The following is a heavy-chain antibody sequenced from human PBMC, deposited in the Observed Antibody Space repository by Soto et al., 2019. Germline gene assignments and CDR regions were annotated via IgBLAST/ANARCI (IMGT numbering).Heavy chain of an antibody. CDR1: GGSFSGYY. CDR2: LNHSAST. D-gene: IGHD3-10*01. CDR3: ARGRGDGYNRYYYYYGMDV. V-gene: IGHV4-34*01. J-gene: IGHJ6*02. Sequence: SETLSLTCAVYGGSFSGYYWSWIRQPPGKGLEWIGELNHSASTNYNPSLKSRATISVDTSKNQFSLKLSSVTAADTAVYYCARGRGDGYNRYYYYYGMDVWGQGTTVTVSS.